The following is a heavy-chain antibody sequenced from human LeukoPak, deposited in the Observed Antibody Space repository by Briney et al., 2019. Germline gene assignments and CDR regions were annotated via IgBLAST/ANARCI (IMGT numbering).Heavy chain of an antibody. CDR2: ISGSGGST. V-gene: IGHV3-23*01. CDR1: GFTFSSYA. J-gene: IGHJ4*02. CDR3: AKAHDFWSGYYYFDY. Sequence: GGSLRLSCAASGFTFSSYAMSWVRQAPGKGLEWVSAISGSGGSTYYADSVKGRFTNSRDNSKNTLYLQMNSLRAEDTAVYYCAKAHDFWSGYYYFDYWGQGTLVTVSS. D-gene: IGHD3-3*01.